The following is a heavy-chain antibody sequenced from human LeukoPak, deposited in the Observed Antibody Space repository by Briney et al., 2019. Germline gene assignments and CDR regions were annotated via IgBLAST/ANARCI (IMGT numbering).Heavy chain of an antibody. V-gene: IGHV6-1*01. CDR2: TCYRSKCYN. Sequence: SPTLSLTFAISGDRVSINRATWNWVRQSPSRGLEWLGSTCYRSKCYNYYAVSVKSRIPFNPDTSKNQFSLQLNSVTPEDTAVYYCAREYCSITTCQSFDYWGQGTLVTVSS. CDR1: GDRVSINRAT. J-gene: IGHJ4*02. CDR3: AREYCSITTCQSFDY. D-gene: IGHD2-2*01.